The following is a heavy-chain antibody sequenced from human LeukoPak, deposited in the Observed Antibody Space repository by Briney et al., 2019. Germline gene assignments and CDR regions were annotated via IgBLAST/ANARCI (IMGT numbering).Heavy chain of an antibody. CDR1: GYTLTELS. CDR3: ATALRYYDFWSGYYTDY. CDR2: FDPEDGET. D-gene: IGHD3-3*01. Sequence: ASVKVSCKVSGYTLTELSMHWVRQAHGKGLEWMGGFDPEDGETIYAQKFQGRVTMTEDTSTDTAYMELSSLRSEDTAVYYCATALRYYDFWSGYYTDYWGQGTLVTVSS. V-gene: IGHV1-24*01. J-gene: IGHJ4*02.